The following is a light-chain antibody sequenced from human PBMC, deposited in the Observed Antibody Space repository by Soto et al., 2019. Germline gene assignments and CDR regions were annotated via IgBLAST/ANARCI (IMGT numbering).Light chain of an antibody. CDR3: QQYGSSRWT. V-gene: IGKV3-20*01. CDR2: RTS. Sequence: EVVLTQSPGTLSLSPGERATLSCRASESVSSSFLTWYQQKPGQAPRLLIYRTSSRATGIPDRFSGSGSGTDFTLTISRLEPEDFAVYYCQQYGSSRWTFGQGTKV. J-gene: IGKJ1*01. CDR1: ESVSSSF.